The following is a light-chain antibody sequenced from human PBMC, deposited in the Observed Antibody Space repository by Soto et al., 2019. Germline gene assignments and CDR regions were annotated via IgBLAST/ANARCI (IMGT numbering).Light chain of an antibody. J-gene: IGLJ1*01. CDR1: SSDVGGYNY. V-gene: IGLV2-14*01. CDR3: SSYSTSSTPVV. Sequence: QSALTQPASVSGSPGQSITISCTGTSSDVGGYNYVSWYQQHPGKAPKLMIYDVSNRPSGVSNRFSGSKSGNTASLTISGLQDDDEADYYCSSYSTSSTPVVFGTGTKLTVL. CDR2: DVS.